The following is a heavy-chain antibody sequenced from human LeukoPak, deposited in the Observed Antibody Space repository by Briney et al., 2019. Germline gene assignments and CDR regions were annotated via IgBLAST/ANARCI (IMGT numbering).Heavy chain of an antibody. CDR3: AKGAPDSSGWLLDH. J-gene: IGHJ4*02. V-gene: IGHV1-3*01. CDR1: GYTFTNYP. CDR2: INAANSKP. Sequence: ASVKVSCKASGYTFTNYPMHWLRQAPGQRLEWMGWINAANSKPDSSQKFRGRVAITWDTSASTVYMEMSSLTFEDTAVYYCAKGAPDSSGWLLDHWGQGTLVTVSS. D-gene: IGHD6-19*01.